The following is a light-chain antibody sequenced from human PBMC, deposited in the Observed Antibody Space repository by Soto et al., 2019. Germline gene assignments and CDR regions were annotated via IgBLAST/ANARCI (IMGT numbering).Light chain of an antibody. V-gene: IGKV3D-15*01. CDR1: QSVSSN. J-gene: IGKJ1*01. CDR2: GAS. CDR3: QQYNNSTRT. Sequence: EIVMTQSPATLSVSTGERATLSCRASQSVSSNLAWYQQKPGQAPRLLIYGASTRATGILARFSASGAGTDFTRTISSLQSEDFAVDYCQQYNNSTRTFCQGTQVDI.